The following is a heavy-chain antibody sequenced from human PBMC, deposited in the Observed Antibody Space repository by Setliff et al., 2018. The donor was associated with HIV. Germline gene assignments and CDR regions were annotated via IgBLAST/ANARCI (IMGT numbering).Heavy chain of an antibody. CDR2: IYISGTT. J-gene: IGHJ3*02. V-gene: IGHV4-4*09. CDR1: GGSISTSY. CDR3: AREHCSGGSCNGFDI. Sequence: SETLSLTCTVTGGSISTSYWNWIRQPPGKGLEWIAYIYISGTTNYNPSLKSRVTISLDTSRNQFSLKLGSVTAADTAMYYCAREHCSGGSCNGFDIWGQGTMVTVSS. D-gene: IGHD2-15*01.